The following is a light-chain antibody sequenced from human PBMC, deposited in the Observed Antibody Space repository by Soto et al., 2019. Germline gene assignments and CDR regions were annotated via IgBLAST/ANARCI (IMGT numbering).Light chain of an antibody. J-gene: IGLJ2*01. CDR1: SSDVGGYDY. CDR2: NVS. V-gene: IGLV2-14*03. Sequence: QSALTQPTSVSGSPGQSITISCTGTSSDVGGYDYVSWYQHHPGEAPKLMMFNVSNRPSGVSNRFSGSKSGNTASLNSSGLQSEDEADYYCTSYTSDTTVVFGGGTKVTVL. CDR3: TSYTSDTTVV.